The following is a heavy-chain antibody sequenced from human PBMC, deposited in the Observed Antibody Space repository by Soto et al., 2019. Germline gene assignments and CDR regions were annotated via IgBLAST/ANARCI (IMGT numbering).Heavy chain of an antibody. CDR1: GFTFSDYY. J-gene: IGHJ4*02. V-gene: IGHV3-11*06. D-gene: IGHD2-8*01. Sequence: PGGSLRLSCAASGFTFSDYYMSWIRQAPGKGLEWVSYISSSSSYTNYADSVKGRFTISRDNAKNSLYLQMNSLRAEDTAVYYCARVSADIVLMVYAIYFDYWGQGTLVTVSS. CDR3: ARVSADIVLMVYAIYFDY. CDR2: ISSSSSYT.